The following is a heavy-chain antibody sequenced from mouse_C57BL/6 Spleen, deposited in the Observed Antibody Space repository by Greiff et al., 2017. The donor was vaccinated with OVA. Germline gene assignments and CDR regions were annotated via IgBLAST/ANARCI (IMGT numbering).Heavy chain of an antibody. D-gene: IGHD1-1*02. J-gene: IGHJ2*01. Sequence: EVQLQQSGPELVKPGASVKISCKASGYTFTDYYMNWVKQSHGKSLEWIGDLNPNNGGTSYNQKFKGKATLTVAKSSSTAYMELRRLTSEDSAVYYCARSSYGLFNYWGQGTTLTVSS. CDR3: ARSSYGLFNY. CDR1: GYTFTDYY. CDR2: LNPNNGGT. V-gene: IGHV1-26*01.